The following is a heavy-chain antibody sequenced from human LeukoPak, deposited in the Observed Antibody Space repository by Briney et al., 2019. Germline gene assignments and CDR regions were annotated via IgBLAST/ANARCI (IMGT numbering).Heavy chain of an antibody. V-gene: IGHV4-4*07. CDR1: GGSISSYY. CDR2: IYTSGST. Sequence: SETLSLTCTVSGGSISSYYWSWIRQPAGKGLEWIGRIYTSGSTNYNPSLKSRVTISVDTSKNQFSLKLSSVTAADTAVYYCARPVPVTPNNDAFDIWGQGTMVTVSS. J-gene: IGHJ3*02. CDR3: ARPVPVTPNNDAFDI. D-gene: IGHD2-21*02.